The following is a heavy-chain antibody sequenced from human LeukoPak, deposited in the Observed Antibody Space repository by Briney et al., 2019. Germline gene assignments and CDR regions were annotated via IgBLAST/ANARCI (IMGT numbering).Heavy chain of an antibody. CDR1: GYTLTELS. V-gene: IGHV1-24*01. CDR2: FDPEDDET. Sequence: ASVKVSCKVSGYTLTELSMHWVRQAPGKGLEWMGGFDPEDDETFYAQKFQGRVTMTEDTSTDTVYTELSSLRSEDTAVFYCATGTKHCSGTNCYPHFAHWGQGSLVTVSS. D-gene: IGHD2-2*01. J-gene: IGHJ4*02. CDR3: ATGTKHCSGTNCYPHFAH.